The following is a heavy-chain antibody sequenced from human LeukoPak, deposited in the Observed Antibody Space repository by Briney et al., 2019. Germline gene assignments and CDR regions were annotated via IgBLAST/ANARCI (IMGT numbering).Heavy chain of an antibody. V-gene: IGHV1-46*01. CDR3: ARDLIAVTGFIDY. CDR1: GGTFSSYA. J-gene: IGHJ4*02. Sequence: ASVKVSCKASGGTFSSYAISWVRQAPGHGLEWMGVINLSSGSTTYSQKFQVRVTMTRDTSTSTVYMELSSLISEDTAVYYCARDLIAVTGFIDYWGQGTLVTVSS. CDR2: INLSSGST. D-gene: IGHD6-19*01.